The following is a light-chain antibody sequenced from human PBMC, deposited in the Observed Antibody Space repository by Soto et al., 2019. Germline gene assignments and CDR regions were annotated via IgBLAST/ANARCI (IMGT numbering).Light chain of an antibody. CDR1: QSVSSSF. Sequence: EIVLTQSPGTLSLSPGESAIFSCWTSQSVSSSFLAWYQQKPGQAPRLLIYASSSRATGIPDRFSGSGSGTDFTLTISRLEPEDSAVYYCQQYGSSPYTFGQGTNLEIK. CDR2: ASS. CDR3: QQYGSSPYT. J-gene: IGKJ2*01. V-gene: IGKV3-20*01.